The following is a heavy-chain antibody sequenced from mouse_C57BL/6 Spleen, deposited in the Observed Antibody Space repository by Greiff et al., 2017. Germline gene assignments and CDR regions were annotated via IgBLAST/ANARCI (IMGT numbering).Heavy chain of an antibody. V-gene: IGHV14-1*01. CDR1: GFNIKDYY. CDR3: TTVPPGVEGYFDV. Sequence: EVKLQQSGAELVRPGASVKLSCTASGFNIKDYYMHWVKQRPEQGLEWIGRIDPEDGDTEYAPKFQGKATMTADTSSNTAYLQLSSLTCEDTAVYYCTTVPPGVEGYFDVWGTGTTVTVSS. J-gene: IGHJ1*03. D-gene: IGHD1-1*01. CDR2: IDPEDGDT.